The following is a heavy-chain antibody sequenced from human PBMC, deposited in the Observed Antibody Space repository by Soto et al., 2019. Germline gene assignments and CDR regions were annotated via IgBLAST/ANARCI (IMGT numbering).Heavy chain of an antibody. CDR1: GGSFSGYY. Sequence: SETLSLTCAVYGGSFSGYYWSWIRQPPGKGLEWIGEINHSGSTNYNPSLKSRVTISVDTSKNQFPLKLSSVTAADTAVYYCARGFLRFLEWLPRDYGMDVWGQGTTVTVSS. D-gene: IGHD3-3*01. V-gene: IGHV4-34*01. CDR3: ARGFLRFLEWLPRDYGMDV. CDR2: INHSGST. J-gene: IGHJ6*02.